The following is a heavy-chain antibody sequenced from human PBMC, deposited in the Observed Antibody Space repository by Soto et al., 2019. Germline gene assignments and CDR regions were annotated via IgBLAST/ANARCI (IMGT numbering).Heavy chain of an antibody. D-gene: IGHD3-16*01. Sequence: QVQLVESGGDLVKPGGSLRLSCAASGFTSSDYYMSWIRQAPGKGLEWVSYISSSGRTIYYADSVKGRFTISRDNAKXXXXXXXXXXXXXXXAXYXXXXXXXMGGDGYNWGQGTLVTVSS. J-gene: IGHJ4*02. V-gene: IGHV3-11*01. CDR2: ISSSGRTI. CDR1: GFTSSDYY. CDR3: XXXXXMGGDGYN.